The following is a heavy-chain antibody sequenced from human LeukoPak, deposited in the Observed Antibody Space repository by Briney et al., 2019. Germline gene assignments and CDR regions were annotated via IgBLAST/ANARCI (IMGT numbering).Heavy chain of an antibody. CDR2: INHSVST. V-gene: IGHV4-34*01. CDR3: ARGPEYYDFWSGYYTDFDY. J-gene: IGHJ4*02. Sequence: SETLSLTCAVYGGSFSGYYWSWIRQPPGKGLEWIGEINHSVSTNYNPSLKSRVTISVDTSKNQFSLKLSSVTAADTAVYYCARGPEYYDFWSGYYTDFDYWGQGTLVTVSS. CDR1: GGSFSGYY. D-gene: IGHD3-3*01.